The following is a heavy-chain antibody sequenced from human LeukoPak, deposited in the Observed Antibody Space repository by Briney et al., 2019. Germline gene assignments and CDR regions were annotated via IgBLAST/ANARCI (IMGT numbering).Heavy chain of an antibody. D-gene: IGHD6-19*01. CDR2: INQDGREK. V-gene: IGHV3-7*01. CDR1: GFTFRSYE. CDR3: VRLESSGWYRFDY. J-gene: IGHJ4*02. Sequence: GGSLRLSCAASGFTFRSYEMNWVRQDPGPGLGWVANINQDGREKYFLDSVKGRFTISRDNTENSLYLQMNSVRLDDSALYYCVRLESSGWYRFDYWGQGTLVTVSS.